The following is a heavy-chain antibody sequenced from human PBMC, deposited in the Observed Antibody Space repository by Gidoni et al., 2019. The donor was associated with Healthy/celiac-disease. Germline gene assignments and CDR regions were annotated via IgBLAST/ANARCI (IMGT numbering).Heavy chain of an antibody. J-gene: IGHJ6*02. CDR2: ISSSSSYI. CDR1: GFTFSSSS. CDR3: ARDLGDDYGDYHPHYYYGMDV. Sequence: EVQLVESGGGLVKPGGSLRLSCAASGFTFSSSSMNWVRQAPGKGLEWVSSISSSSSYIYYADSVKGRFTISRDNAKNSLYLQMNSLRAEDTAVYYCARDLGDDYGDYHPHYYYGMDVWGQGTTVTVSS. D-gene: IGHD4-17*01. V-gene: IGHV3-21*01.